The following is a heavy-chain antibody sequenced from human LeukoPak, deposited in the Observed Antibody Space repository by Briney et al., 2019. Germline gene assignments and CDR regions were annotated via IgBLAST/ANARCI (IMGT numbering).Heavy chain of an antibody. D-gene: IGHD3-16*01. J-gene: IGHJ6*04. Sequence: SETLSLTCSVSDGSINSYYWNWIRRPPGKGLEWIGYIYYNGNTNYSPSLKSRVTMSVDTSKNLFSLKVSSVTAADTAVYYCGRGGRNYYGMAVGGKGPTAPAPS. CDR2: IYYNGNT. CDR1: DGSINSYY. CDR3: GRGGRNYYGMAV. V-gene: IGHV4-59*01.